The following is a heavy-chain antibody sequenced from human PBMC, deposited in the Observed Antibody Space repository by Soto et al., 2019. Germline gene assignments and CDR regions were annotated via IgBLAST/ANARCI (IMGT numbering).Heavy chain of an antibody. D-gene: IGHD2-2*01. CDR2: IIPILGIA. CDR3: ARERDCISTSCYAKDHYYYGMDV. J-gene: IGHJ6*02. V-gene: IGHV1-69*04. Sequence: ASVKVSCKASGGTFSNYTISWVRQAPGQGLEWMGRIIPILGIANYAQKFQGRVTITADKSTSTAYMELSSLRSDDTAVYYCARERDCISTSCYAKDHYYYGMDVWGQGTTVTVSS. CDR1: GGTFSNYT.